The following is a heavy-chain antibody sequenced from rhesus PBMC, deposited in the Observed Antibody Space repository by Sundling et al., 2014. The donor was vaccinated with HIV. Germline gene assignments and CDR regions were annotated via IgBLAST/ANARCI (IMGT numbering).Heavy chain of an antibody. Sequence: EVQLVESGGGLAKPGGSLRLSCAASGFNFSDYYMHWVRQAPGKGLDWVSGISYTGGSTYYADSMKGRFTLSRENAKNTLYLQMDSLRAEDTAVYYCARDFYYYDSGYYTSGYFDYWGQGVLVTVSS. CDR1: GFNFSDYY. J-gene: IGHJ4*01. CDR2: ISYTGGST. D-gene: IGHD3-28*01. CDR3: ARDFYYYDSGYYTSGYFDY. V-gene: IGHV3-59*01.